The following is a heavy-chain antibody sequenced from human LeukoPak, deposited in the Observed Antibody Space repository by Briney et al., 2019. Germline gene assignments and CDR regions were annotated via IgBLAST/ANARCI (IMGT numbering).Heavy chain of an antibody. D-gene: IGHD2-2*02. CDR1: GFTFSDYS. J-gene: IGHJ3*02. CDR2: ISSSSSDM. V-gene: IGHV3-21*01. CDR3: ARDFEFSAIVVVPAAINDAFDI. Sequence: GSLRVSCAASGFTFSDYSMNWVGPAPGKGLEWDSSISSSSSDMKYAESVRGRFTISRDNAKNSLYLHMSSLRAEDTAVYYCARDFEFSAIVVVPAAINDAFDIWGQGTMVTVSS.